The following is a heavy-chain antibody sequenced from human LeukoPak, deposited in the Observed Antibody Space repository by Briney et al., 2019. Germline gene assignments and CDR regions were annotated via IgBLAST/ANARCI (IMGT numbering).Heavy chain of an antibody. V-gene: IGHV3-30*18. D-gene: IGHD3-10*02. CDR3: AKFFTGEYVRAFDV. CDR2: ISYDGSNK. Sequence: GGSLRLSCAASGFIFSRYAMSWVRQAPGKGLEWVAVISYDGSNKYYADSVKGRFTISRDNSKNTLYLQMNSLRAEDTAVYYCAKFFTGEYVRAFDVWGQGTMVTVSS. J-gene: IGHJ3*01. CDR1: GFIFSRYA.